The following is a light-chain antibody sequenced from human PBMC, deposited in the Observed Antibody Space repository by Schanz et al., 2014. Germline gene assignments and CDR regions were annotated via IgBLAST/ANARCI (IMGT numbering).Light chain of an antibody. CDR3: SSYAGSINWV. V-gene: IGLV2-14*01. CDR2: EGS. CDR1: SSDVGGYNY. J-gene: IGLJ3*02. Sequence: QSALTQPASVSGSPGQSITISCTGTSSDVGGYNYVSWYQQHPGKAPKLMIYEGSRRPSGVYNRFSGSKSGNTASLTISGLQAEDEADYYCSSYAGSINWVFGGGTKLTVL.